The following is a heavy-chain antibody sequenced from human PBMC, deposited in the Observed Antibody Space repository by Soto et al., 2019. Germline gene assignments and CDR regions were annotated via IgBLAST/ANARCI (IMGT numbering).Heavy chain of an antibody. Sequence: QVQLVQSGAEVKKPGASVKVSCKASGYTFPSYDINWVRQATGQGLEWMGWMNPNSGNTGYAQKFQGRVTMTRNTSIGTAYRELSSLISEDTAVYYCAREHYSNSAWFDPWGQGTLVTVS. CDR2: MNPNSGNT. J-gene: IGHJ5*02. V-gene: IGHV1-8*01. CDR3: AREHYSNSAWFDP. CDR1: GYTFPSYD. D-gene: IGHD4-4*01.